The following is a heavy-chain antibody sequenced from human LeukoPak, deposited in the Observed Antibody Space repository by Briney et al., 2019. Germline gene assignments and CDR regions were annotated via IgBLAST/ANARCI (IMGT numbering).Heavy chain of an antibody. CDR3: ARSYSNHLFGMDV. V-gene: IGHV3-66*01. J-gene: IGHJ6*02. CDR1: GFIVSSNY. Sequence: PGGSLRLSCAASGFIVSSNYMGWVRQAPGKGLAWVSITYNDGNTYYADSVKGRFTISRDNSKNTLYLQMNSLRAEDTAVYYCARSYSNHLFGMDVWGQGTTVTVSS. CDR2: TYNDGNT. D-gene: IGHD4-11*01.